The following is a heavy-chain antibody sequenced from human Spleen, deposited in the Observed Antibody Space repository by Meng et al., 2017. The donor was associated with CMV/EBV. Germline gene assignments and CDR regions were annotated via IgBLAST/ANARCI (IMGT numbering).Heavy chain of an antibody. V-gene: IGHV3-20*04. J-gene: IGHJ6*02. Sequence: GGSLRLSCAASGFTFDDYGMSWVRQAPGKGLEWVSGINWNGGSTGYADSVKGRFTISRDNARNSLFLQMNSLRAEDTAVYYCARDLSDFLTGYFYGMDVWGQGSTVTVSS. CDR2: INWNGGST. D-gene: IGHD3-9*01. CDR1: GFTFDDYG. CDR3: ARDLSDFLTGYFYGMDV.